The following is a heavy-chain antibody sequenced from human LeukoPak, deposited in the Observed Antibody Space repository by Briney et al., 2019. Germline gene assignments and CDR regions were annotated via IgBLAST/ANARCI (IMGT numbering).Heavy chain of an antibody. CDR3: ARRLYCSSTSCFLGPYPRRSEYYYYMDV. CDR1: GGSFSGYY. D-gene: IGHD2-2*01. Sequence: SETLSLTCAVYGGSFSGYYWSWIRQPPGKWLEWIGEINHSGSTNYNPSLKSRVTISVDTSKNQFSLKLSSVTAADTAVYYCARRLYCSSTSCFLGPYPRRSEYYYYMDVWGKGTTVTVSS. V-gene: IGHV4-34*01. CDR2: INHSGST. J-gene: IGHJ6*03.